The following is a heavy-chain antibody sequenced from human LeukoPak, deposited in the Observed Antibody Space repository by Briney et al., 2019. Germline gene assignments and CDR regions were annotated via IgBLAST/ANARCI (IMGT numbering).Heavy chain of an antibody. CDR3: AKDRYSNYVNAFDM. V-gene: IGHV3-23*01. Sequence: GGSLRLSCEASGFTLSRHAMSWVRQGPGKGLEGVSTISGSGDTIYYADSVKGRFTISRDNYMNTVSLQMNSLRAEDTAIYYCAKDRYSNYVNAFDMWGQGTMVAVSS. D-gene: IGHD4-11*01. CDR2: ISGSGDTI. CDR1: GFTLSRHA. J-gene: IGHJ3*02.